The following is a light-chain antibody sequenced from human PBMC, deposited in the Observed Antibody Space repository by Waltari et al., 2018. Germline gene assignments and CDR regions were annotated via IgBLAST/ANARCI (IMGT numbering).Light chain of an antibody. J-gene: IGLJ7*01. Sequence: QSALTQPRSVSGSPGQSVTISCSGTSSAVGNYNFVSWYPQHPGNAPKLLIYDVVKRPSGVPDRFSGSKSGNTASLTISGLQTGDEADYYCCSYAGSYTFVFGGGTQLTVL. V-gene: IGLV2-11*01. CDR3: CSYAGSYTFV. CDR1: SSAVGNYNF. CDR2: DVV.